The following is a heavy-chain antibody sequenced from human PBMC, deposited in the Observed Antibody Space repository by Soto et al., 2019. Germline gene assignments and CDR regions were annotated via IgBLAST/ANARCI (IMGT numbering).Heavy chain of an antibody. D-gene: IGHD2-15*01. CDR3: STALRRDSALGGY. V-gene: IGHV3-15*01. CDR1: GFPFIDAS. J-gene: IGHJ4*02. CDR2: IRSNADGGTT. Sequence: EVQLVESGGGLVKPGGSLRLSCAASGFPFIDASMSWVRQAPGKGLQWIGRIRSNADGGTTDLTASVRGRFSISRDDSKYTLYLQMNSLKVEDTAVYFCSTALRRDSALGGYWALGTLFSVSS.